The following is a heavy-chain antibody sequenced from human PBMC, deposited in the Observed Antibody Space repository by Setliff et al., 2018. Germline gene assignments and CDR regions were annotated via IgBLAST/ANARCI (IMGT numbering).Heavy chain of an antibody. V-gene: IGHV4-30-4*08. CDR3: ARDPYYYDSIDVYYGVDV. Sequence: PSETLSLTCTVSGGSISSGDYYWGWIRQPPGKGLEWIGYIYYSGSTYYNPSLKSRVTISVDTSKNQFSLKLSSVTAADTAVYYCARDPYYYDSIDVYYGVDVWGQGTTVTVSS. CDR1: GGSISSGDYY. CDR2: IYYSGST. J-gene: IGHJ6*02. D-gene: IGHD3-22*01.